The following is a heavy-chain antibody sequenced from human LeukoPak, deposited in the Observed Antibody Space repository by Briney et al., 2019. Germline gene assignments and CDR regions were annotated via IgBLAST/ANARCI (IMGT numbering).Heavy chain of an antibody. D-gene: IGHD3-10*01. V-gene: IGHV3-23*01. CDR3: AKDRIMNYGSGSYYNWFDP. J-gene: IGHJ5*02. Sequence: GGSLRLSCAASGFTFSSYGMSWVRQAPGKGLEWVSAISGSGGSTYYADSVKGRFTISRDNSKNTLYLQMNSLRAEDTAVYYCAKDRIMNYGSGSYYNWFDPWGQGTLVTVSS. CDR1: GFTFSSYG. CDR2: ISGSGGST.